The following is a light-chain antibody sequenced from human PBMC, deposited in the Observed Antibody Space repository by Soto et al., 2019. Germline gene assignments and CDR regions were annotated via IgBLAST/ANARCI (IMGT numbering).Light chain of an antibody. CDR2: AAS. V-gene: IGKV1-39*01. CDR1: QTISTY. Sequence: DIQMTQSPSSLSASVGDRVTITCRASQTISTYLNWYQQKPGKAPKLLIYAASTLQSGVPSRFSGSGAETAFTLTINSLQPEDVATYYCQQSHGSPYTFGQGTKLEIK. J-gene: IGKJ2*01. CDR3: QQSHGSPYT.